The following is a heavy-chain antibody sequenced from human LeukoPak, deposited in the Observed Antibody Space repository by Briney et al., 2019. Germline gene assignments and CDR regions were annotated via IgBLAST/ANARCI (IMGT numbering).Heavy chain of an antibody. CDR1: GFTFGSHA. V-gene: IGHV3-30-3*01. D-gene: IGHD3-22*01. CDR3: ARDQQYYYDSSGTVGY. J-gene: IGHJ4*02. Sequence: PGGSLRLSCAASGFTFGSHAMHWVRQAPGKGLEWVAIISYNGSDKFYADSVKGRFTISRDNSKNTLYLQMNSLRAEDTAVYYCARDQQYYYDSSGTVGYWGQGTLGTVSS. CDR2: ISYNGSDK.